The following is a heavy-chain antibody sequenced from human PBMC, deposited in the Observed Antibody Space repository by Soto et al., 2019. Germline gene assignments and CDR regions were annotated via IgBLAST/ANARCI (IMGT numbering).Heavy chain of an antibody. CDR3: ARGINYYDSGDDAFDI. J-gene: IGHJ3*02. Sequence: QVQLVQSGAEVKKPGASVKVSCKASGYTFTSYDINWVRQATGQGLEWMGWMNPNSGNTGYAQKFQGRVTMTRNNSITTAYMDLSSLRSEDTAVYYCARGINYYDSGDDAFDIWGQGTMVTVSS. V-gene: IGHV1-8*01. CDR1: GYTFTSYD. CDR2: MNPNSGNT. D-gene: IGHD3-10*01.